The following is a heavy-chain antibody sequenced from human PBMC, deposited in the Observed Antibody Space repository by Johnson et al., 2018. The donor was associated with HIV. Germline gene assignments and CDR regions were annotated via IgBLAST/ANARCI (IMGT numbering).Heavy chain of an antibody. CDR3: ARVRSGRENAFDI. V-gene: IGHV3-30*04. Sequence: VQLVESGGGVVQPGRSLRLSCVASGFTFSDYAVHWVRQAPGKGLEWVAVISYDGSNKYYADSVKGRFTISRDNSKNTLYLQMNSPRVEDTAVYYCARVRSGRENAFDIWGQGTMVTVSS. CDR2: ISYDGSNK. J-gene: IGHJ3*02. D-gene: IGHD1-26*01. CDR1: GFTFSDYA.